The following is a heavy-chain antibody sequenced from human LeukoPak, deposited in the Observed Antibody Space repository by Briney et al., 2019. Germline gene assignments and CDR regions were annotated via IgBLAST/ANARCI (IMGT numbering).Heavy chain of an antibody. CDR2: IKQDGSEK. CDR1: GFTFSSYW. D-gene: IGHD6-19*01. CDR3: ARDAVVAVAGMYYFDY. Sequence: PEGSLRLSCAASGFTFSSYWMSWVRQAPGKGLEWVANIKQDGSEKYYVDSVKGRFTISRDNAKNSLYLQMNSLRAEDTAVYYCARDAVVAVAGMYYFDYWGQGTLVTVSS. J-gene: IGHJ4*02. V-gene: IGHV3-7*01.